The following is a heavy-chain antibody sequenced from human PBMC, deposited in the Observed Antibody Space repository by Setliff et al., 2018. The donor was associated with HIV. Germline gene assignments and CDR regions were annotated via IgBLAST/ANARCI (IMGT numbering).Heavy chain of an antibody. D-gene: IGHD6-6*01. J-gene: IGHJ4*02. CDR2: MNPSGAST. CDR1: GYTFTNYD. Sequence: ASVKVSCKPSGYTFTNYDINWVRQAAGQGLEWMGWMNPSGASTKYAQRLQGRVTLTRNTSSSTVYVELSSLRSDDTAVYYCAREAEQGERSSSWYFDYWGQGTLVTVSS. V-gene: IGHV1-8*02. CDR3: AREAEQGERSSSWYFDY.